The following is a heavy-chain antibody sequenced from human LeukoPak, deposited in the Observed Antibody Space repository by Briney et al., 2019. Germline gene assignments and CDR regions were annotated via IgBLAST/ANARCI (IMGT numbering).Heavy chain of an antibody. D-gene: IGHD1-14*01. CDR1: GGSFSGYY. Sequence: SETLSLTCAVYGGSFSGYYRSWIRQPPGKGLEWIGEINHSGSTNYNPSLKSRVTISVDTSKNQFSLKLSSVTAADTAVYYCAIRGRGMDVWGQGTLVTVSS. CDR2: INHSGST. V-gene: IGHV4-34*01. J-gene: IGHJ4*02. CDR3: AIRGRGMDV.